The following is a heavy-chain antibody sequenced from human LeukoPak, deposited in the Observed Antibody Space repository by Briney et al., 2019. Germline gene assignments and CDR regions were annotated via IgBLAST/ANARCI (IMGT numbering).Heavy chain of an antibody. CDR3: ARDPRGYYMDV. CDR1: GGTFSSYA. V-gene: IGHV1-69*06. CDR2: IIPSLGTA. J-gene: IGHJ6*03. Sequence: ASVKVSCKASGGTFSSYAISWVRQAPGQGLEWMGGIIPSLGTANYAQKFKGRVTITADKSTSTAYMELSSLRSEDTAVYYCARDPRGYYMDVWGKGTTVTVSS.